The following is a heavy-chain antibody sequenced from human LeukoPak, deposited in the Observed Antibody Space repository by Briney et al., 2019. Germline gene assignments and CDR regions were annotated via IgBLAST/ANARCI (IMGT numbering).Heavy chain of an antibody. Sequence: PGGSLRLSCAASGFTFSDYYMSWIRQAPGKGLEWVSYISSSGSTIYYADSVKGRFTISRDNAKNSLYLQMNSLRAEDTAVCYCARGYCSSTSCPLNYWGRGTLVTVSS. J-gene: IGHJ4*02. CDR1: GFTFSDYY. D-gene: IGHD2-2*01. CDR3: ARGYCSSTSCPLNY. CDR2: ISSSGSTI. V-gene: IGHV3-11*01.